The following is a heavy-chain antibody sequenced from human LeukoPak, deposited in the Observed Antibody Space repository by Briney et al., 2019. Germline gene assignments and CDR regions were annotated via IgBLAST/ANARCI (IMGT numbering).Heavy chain of an antibody. CDR3: ASYYSGYDWGDY. CDR2: ISSSSSYI. CDR1: GFTFSSYS. Sequence: GGSLRLSCAASGFTFSSYSMNWVRQAPGKGLEWVSSISSSSSYIYYADSVKGRFTISRDNAKNSLYLQMNSLRAEDMAVYYCASYYSGYDWGDYWGQGTLVTVSS. J-gene: IGHJ4*02. V-gene: IGHV3-21*01. D-gene: IGHD5-12*01.